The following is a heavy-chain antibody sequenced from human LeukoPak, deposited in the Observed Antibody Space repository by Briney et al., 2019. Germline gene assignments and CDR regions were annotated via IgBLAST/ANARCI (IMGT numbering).Heavy chain of an antibody. CDR2: INSDDINS. D-gene: IGHD6-13*01. V-gene: IGHV3-74*01. Sequence: SGGSLRLSCAASGFTFSIYWLHWVRQAPGKGLVWVSRINSDDINSSYTDSVTGRFTIYRDNDKHTLYLQMNSLRAEATAVYYCAPNPPRSSWVYWGQGTLVTVSS. CDR3: APNPPRSSWVY. CDR1: GFTFSIYW. J-gene: IGHJ4*02.